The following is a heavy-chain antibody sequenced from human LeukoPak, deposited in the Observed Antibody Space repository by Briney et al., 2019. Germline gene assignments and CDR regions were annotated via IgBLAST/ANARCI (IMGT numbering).Heavy chain of an antibody. CDR1: GFTFSSYG. V-gene: IGHV3-30*18. CDR2: ISYDGSNK. D-gene: IGHD6-19*01. J-gene: IGHJ6*02. CDR3: AKDLVGSSGKYYYYYGMDV. Sequence: GRSLRLSCAASGFTFSSYGMHWVRQAPGKGLEWVAVISYDGSNKYYADSVKGRFTISRDNSKNTLYLQMNSLRAEDTAVYYCAKDLVGSSGKYYYYYGMDVWGQGTTVTVSS.